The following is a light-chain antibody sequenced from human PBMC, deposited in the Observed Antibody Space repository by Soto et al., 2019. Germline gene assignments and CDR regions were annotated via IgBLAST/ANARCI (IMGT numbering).Light chain of an antibody. Sequence: QSALTQPASVSGSPGQSITISCTGTSSDVGTYNLVSWYQQHPGKAPKLMIYEDNKRPSGVSNRFSGSKSGNTASLTISGLQTEDEADYYCCSYAESSTLLFVGRNKLTVL. V-gene: IGLV2-23*01. J-gene: IGLJ2*01. CDR3: CSYAESSTLL. CDR1: SSDVGTYNL. CDR2: EDN.